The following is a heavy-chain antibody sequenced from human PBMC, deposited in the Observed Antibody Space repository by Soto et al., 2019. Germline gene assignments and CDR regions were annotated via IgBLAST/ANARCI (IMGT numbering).Heavy chain of an antibody. J-gene: IGHJ5*02. D-gene: IGHD2-2*01. CDR2: ISSSSSYI. V-gene: IGHV3-21*04. CDR3: AKEKISTSCCNWFDP. CDR1: GFMFSSYS. Sequence: PGGSRRLSCAASGFMFSSYSMNWVRQAPGKGLEWVSFISSSSSYIYYADSVKGRFTISRDNAKNTLYLQMNSLRAEDTAVYYCAKEKISTSCCNWFDPWGQGTLVTVSS.